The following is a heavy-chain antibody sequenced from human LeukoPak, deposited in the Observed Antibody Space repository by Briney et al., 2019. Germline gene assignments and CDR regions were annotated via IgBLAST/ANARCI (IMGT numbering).Heavy chain of an antibody. CDR3: ARVDSPTMDYFDY. V-gene: IGHV3-30*04. J-gene: IGHJ4*02. Sequence: GGSLRLSCAASGFTFSSYAMHWVRQAPGKGLEWVAVISYDGSNKYYADSVKGGFTISRDTSKNTPYLQMNSLRAEDTAVYYCARVDSPTMDYFDYWGQGTLVTVSS. CDR2: ISYDGSNK. D-gene: IGHD2-15*01. CDR1: GFTFSSYA.